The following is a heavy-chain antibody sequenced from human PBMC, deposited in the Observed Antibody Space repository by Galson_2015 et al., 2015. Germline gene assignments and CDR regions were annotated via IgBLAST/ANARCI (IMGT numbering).Heavy chain of an antibody. V-gene: IGHV5-51*01. D-gene: IGHD6-13*01. J-gene: IGHJ4*02. CDR3: ARDRAEAGTGYYFAY. Sequence: QSGAEVKKPGESLKISCKGSGYSFTNYWIGWVRQMPGKGLEWMGIIYPGDSDTRYSPSFQGQVTISADKSISTAYLQWSSVKASDTAIYYCARDRAEAGTGYYFAYRGQGTLVTVSS. CDR2: IYPGDSDT. CDR1: GYSFTNYW.